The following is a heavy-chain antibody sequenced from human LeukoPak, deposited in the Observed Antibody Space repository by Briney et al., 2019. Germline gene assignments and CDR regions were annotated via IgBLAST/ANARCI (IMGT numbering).Heavy chain of an antibody. V-gene: IGHV3-21*01. CDR3: ARGPSHSSSPHPFDY. J-gene: IGHJ4*02. CDR1: GFTFSSYS. D-gene: IGHD6-13*01. Sequence: PGGSLRLSCAASGFTFSSYSMNWVRQAPGKGLEWVSSISSSSSYIYYADSVKGRFTISRDNAKNSLYLQMNSLRAEDTAVYYCARGPSHSSSPHPFDYWGQGTLVTVSS. CDR2: ISSSSSYI.